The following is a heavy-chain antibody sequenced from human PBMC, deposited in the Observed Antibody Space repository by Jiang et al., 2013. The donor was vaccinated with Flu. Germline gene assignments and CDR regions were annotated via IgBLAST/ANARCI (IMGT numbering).Heavy chain of an antibody. V-gene: IGHV5-10-1*01. CDR2: IDPSDSYT. D-gene: IGHD2-2*01. J-gene: IGHJ5*02. CDR1: GYSFTSYW. CDR3: ARHPVMLVVVPAAYRSWFDP. Sequence: GAEVKKPGESLRISCKGSGYSFTSYWISWVRQMPGKGLEWMGRIDPSDSYTNYSPSFQGHVTISADKSISTAYLQWSSLKASDTAMYYCARHPVMLVVVPAAYRSWFDPGAREPWSPSPQ.